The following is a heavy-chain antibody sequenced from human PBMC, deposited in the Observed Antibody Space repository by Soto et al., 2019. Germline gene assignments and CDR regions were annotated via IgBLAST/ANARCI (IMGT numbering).Heavy chain of an antibody. V-gene: IGHV3-21*01. Sequence: PGGSLRLSCAASGFTFSSYSMNWVRQAPGKGLEWVPSIGSSSSYIYYADSVKGRFTISRDNAKNSLYLQMNSLRAEDTAVYYCARLGAARPEDWFDPWGQGTLVTVSS. CDR3: ARLGAARPEDWFDP. CDR2: IGSSSSYI. J-gene: IGHJ5*02. CDR1: GFTFSSYS. D-gene: IGHD6-6*01.